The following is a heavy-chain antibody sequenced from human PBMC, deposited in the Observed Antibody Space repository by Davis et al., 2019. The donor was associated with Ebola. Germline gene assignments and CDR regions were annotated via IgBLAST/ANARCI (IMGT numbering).Heavy chain of an antibody. J-gene: IGHJ4*02. V-gene: IGHV5-51*01. CDR2: IYPGDSDV. D-gene: IGHD3-3*01. Sequence: KVSCKGSGYSFTSYWIGWVRQMPGKGLQWVGIIYPGDSDVRYSPSFQGQVTISADKSISTAYLQWSSLKASDTAMYYCASGTYYDFWSGYYIWGQGTLVTVSS. CDR3: ASGTYYDFWSGYYI. CDR1: GYSFTSYW.